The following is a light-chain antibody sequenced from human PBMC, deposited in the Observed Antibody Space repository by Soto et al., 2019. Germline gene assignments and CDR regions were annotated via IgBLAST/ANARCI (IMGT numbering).Light chain of an antibody. V-gene: IGKV1-39*01. J-gene: IGKJ1*01. Sequence: DIQMTQSPSSLSASVGDRVTITCRASQSISSYLNWYQQKPGKAPKLLIYAASSLQSGVPSRFSGSGSGTHFTSTISSLQPEDFEPYYCQQSYSTPQTFGQGTKVEIK. CDR2: AAS. CDR3: QQSYSTPQT. CDR1: QSISSY.